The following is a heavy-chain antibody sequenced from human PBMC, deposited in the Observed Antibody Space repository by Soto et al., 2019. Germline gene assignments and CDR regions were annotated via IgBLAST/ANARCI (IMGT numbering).Heavy chain of an antibody. CDR2: IYNTGSA. D-gene: IGHD3-22*01. J-gene: IGHJ5*02. V-gene: IGHV4-39*01. CDR3: ARDFFDSSDYTTNWFDP. Sequence: ASETLSLTCTVSGGSISSSSYYWGWIRQPPGKGLEWIGSIYNTGSAYYNPSLKSRVTISVDTSKNQFSLKLTSVTAADAALYSCARDFFDSSDYTTNWFDPWGQGTLVTVSS. CDR1: GGSISSSSYY.